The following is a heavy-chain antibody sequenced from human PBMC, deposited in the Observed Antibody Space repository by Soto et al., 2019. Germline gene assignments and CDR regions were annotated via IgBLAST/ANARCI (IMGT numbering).Heavy chain of an antibody. D-gene: IGHD3-22*01. CDR3: ARPGYYDSSGYYLGTFDI. V-gene: IGHV4-39*01. CDR2: IYYSGST. J-gene: IGHJ3*02. CDR1: GGSISSSSYY. Sequence: GGSISSSSYYWGWIRQPPGKGLEWIGSIYYSGSTYYNPSLKSRVTISVDTSKNQFSLKLSSVTAADTAVYYCARPGYYDSSGYYLGTFDIWGQGTMVTVSS.